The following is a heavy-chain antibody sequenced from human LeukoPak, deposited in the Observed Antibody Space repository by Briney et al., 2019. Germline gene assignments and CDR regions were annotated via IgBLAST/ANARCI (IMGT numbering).Heavy chain of an antibody. CDR2: ISGSGGST. D-gene: IGHD1/OR15-1a*01. J-gene: IGHJ4*02. CDR1: GFTFSNYA. CDR3: AKQREYWNIAH. Sequence: GGSLRLSCAASGFTFSNYAMSWVRQAPGKGLEWVSAISGSGGSTYYADSVKGRFTISRDNSKNTLYLQMNSLRAEDTAVYYCAKQREYWNIAHWGQGTLVTVSS. V-gene: IGHV3-23*01.